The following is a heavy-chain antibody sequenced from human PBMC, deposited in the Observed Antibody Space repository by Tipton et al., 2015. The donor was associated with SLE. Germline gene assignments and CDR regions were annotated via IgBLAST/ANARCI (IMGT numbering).Heavy chain of an antibody. CDR1: GFTFSSYW. J-gene: IGHJ3*02. CDR3: ARRHFGVVFISAFDI. Sequence: SLRLSCAASGFTFSSYWMHWVRHAPGKGLVWVSRINSDGSSTSYADSVKGRFTISRDNAKNSLYLQMNSLRAEDTAVYYCARRHFGVVFISAFDIWGQGTMVTVSS. CDR2: INSDGSST. V-gene: IGHV3-74*01. D-gene: IGHD3-3*01.